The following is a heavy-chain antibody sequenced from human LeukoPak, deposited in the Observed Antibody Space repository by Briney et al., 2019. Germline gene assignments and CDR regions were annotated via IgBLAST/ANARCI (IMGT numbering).Heavy chain of an antibody. CDR3: ARGALTTENYFDY. D-gene: IGHD4-11*01. CDR2: ISYDGSNK. J-gene: IGHJ4*02. Sequence: PGASLILSCASSCFIISSCAIHWLRMPPGRGEEMVAVISYDGSNKYYADSVKGRFAISRDNSKNTLYLQMNSLRADDTAVYYCARGALTTENYFDYWGQGTLVTVSS. V-gene: IGHV3-30*09. CDR1: CFIISSCA.